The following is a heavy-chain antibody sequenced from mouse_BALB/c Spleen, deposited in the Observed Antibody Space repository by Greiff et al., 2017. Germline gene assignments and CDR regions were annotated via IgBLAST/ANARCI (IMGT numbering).Heavy chain of an antibody. D-gene: IGHD2-4*01. J-gene: IGHJ3*01. V-gene: IGHV5-17*02. CDR1: GFTFSSFG. CDR3: ARRYYDYDGFAD. Sequence: EVMLVESGGGLVQPGGSRKLSCAASGFTFSSFGMHWVRQAPEKGLEWVAYISSGSSTIYYADTVKGRFTISSDNPKNTLFLQMTSLRSEDTAMYYCARRYYDYDGFADWGQGTLVTVSA. CDR2: ISSGSSTI.